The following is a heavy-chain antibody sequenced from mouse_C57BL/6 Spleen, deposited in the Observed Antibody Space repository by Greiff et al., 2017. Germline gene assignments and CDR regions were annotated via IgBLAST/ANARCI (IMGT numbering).Heavy chain of an antibody. J-gene: IGHJ4*01. V-gene: IGHV5-17*01. CDR3: ARGYYAMDY. CDR1: GFTFSDYG. Sequence: EVMLVESGGGLVKPGGSLKLSCAASGFTFSDYGMHWVRQAPEKGLEWVAYISSGSSTIYSADTVKGRFTISRDNAKNTLFLQVTRLRSEDAAMYYCARGYYAMDYWGQGTSVTVAA. CDR2: ISSGSSTI.